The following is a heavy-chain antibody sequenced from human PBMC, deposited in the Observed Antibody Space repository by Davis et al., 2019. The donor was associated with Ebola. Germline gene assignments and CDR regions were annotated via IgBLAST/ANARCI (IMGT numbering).Heavy chain of an antibody. D-gene: IGHD5-12*01. CDR3: ARDNRVLRSDYYYYGMDV. V-gene: IGHV4-4*07. CDR2: IYTSGRT. Sequence: SETLSLTCTVPGGSISSYYWSWIRQSAGKGLEWIGHIYTSGRTNYNPSLKSRVTISVDKSKNQFSLKLSSVTAAETAVYYCARDNRVLRSDYYYYGMDVWGQETTVTVSS. CDR1: GGSISSYY. J-gene: IGHJ6*02.